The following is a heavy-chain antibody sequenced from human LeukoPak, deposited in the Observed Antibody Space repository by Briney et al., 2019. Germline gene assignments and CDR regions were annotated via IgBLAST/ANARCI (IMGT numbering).Heavy chain of an antibody. CDR1: GGSISSSSYY. V-gene: IGHV4-39*01. CDR2: IYYSGST. J-gene: IGHJ4*02. Sequence: PSETLSLTCTVSGGSISSSSYYWGWIRQPPGKGLEWIGSIYYSGSTYYNPSLKSRVTISVDTSKNQFSLKLSSVTAADTAVYYCARLAVAGTIDYWGQGTLVTLSS. CDR3: ARLAVAGTIDY. D-gene: IGHD6-19*01.